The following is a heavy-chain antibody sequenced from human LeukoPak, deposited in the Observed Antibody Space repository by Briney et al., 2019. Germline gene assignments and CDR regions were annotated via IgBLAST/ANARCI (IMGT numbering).Heavy chain of an antibody. CDR1: GITLSNYG. CDR3: ARAMVRGWPFDY. V-gene: IGHV3-23*01. CDR2: ISGSGGST. J-gene: IGHJ4*02. D-gene: IGHD3-10*01. Sequence: GGSLRLSCAASGITLSNYGMSWVRQAPGKELEWVAGISGSGGSTNYADSVKGRFTISRDNPKNTLYLQMNSLRVEDTAVYYCARAMVRGWPFDYWGQGTLVTVSS.